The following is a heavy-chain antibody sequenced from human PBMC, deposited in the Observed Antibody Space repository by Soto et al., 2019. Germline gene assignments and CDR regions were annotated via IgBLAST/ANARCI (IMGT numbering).Heavy chain of an antibody. Sequence: ASVKVSCKVSGYTLTELSMHWVRQAPGKGLEWMGGFDPEDGETIYAQKFQGRVTMTEDTSTDTAYMELSSLRSEDTAVYYCATATPTSSSWGGGAFDIWGQGTMVTVSS. V-gene: IGHV1-24*01. CDR3: ATATPTSSSWGGGAFDI. CDR2: FDPEDGET. CDR1: GYTLTELS. D-gene: IGHD6-6*01. J-gene: IGHJ3*02.